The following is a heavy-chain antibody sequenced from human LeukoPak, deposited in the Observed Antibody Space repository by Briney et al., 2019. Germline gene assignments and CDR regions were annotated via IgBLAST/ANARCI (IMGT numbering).Heavy chain of an antibody. CDR2: INHSGST. V-gene: IGHV4-34*01. CDR3: ARVGYGDYPPSYYYYYMDV. J-gene: IGHJ6*03. CDR1: GGSFSGYY. D-gene: IGHD4-17*01. Sequence: ASETLSLTCAVYGGSFSGYYWSWIRQPPGKGLEWIGEINHSGSTNYNPSLKSRVTISVDTSKNQFSLKLSSVTAADTAVYYCARVGYGDYPPSYYYYYMDVWGKGTTVTVSS.